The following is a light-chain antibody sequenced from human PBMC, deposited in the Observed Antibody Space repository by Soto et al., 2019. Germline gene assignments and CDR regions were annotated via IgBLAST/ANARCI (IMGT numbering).Light chain of an antibody. CDR1: QTVRNNY. CDR2: DAS. Sequence: EFVLTQSPGTLSLSPGERVTLSCRASQTVRNNYLAWYQQKPGQAPRLLIYDASSRATGIPDRFSGGGSGTDFTLTISRLEPEDFAVYYCQQFSSYPLTFVGGTKVEIK. J-gene: IGKJ4*01. V-gene: IGKV3-20*01. CDR3: QQFSSYPLT.